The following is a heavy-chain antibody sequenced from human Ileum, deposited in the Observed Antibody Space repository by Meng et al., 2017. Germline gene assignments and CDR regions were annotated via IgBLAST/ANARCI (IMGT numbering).Heavy chain of an antibody. CDR3: ARDGVTIFGVVIIRGYTTLDHAFDI. D-gene: IGHD3-3*01. CDR2: ISSSSSYI. Sequence: GGSLRLSCAASGFTFSSYIMNWVRQAPGKGLEWVSSISSSSSYIYYADSVKGRFTISRDNAKNSLYLQMNSLRAEDTAVYYCARDGVTIFGVVIIRGYTTLDHAFDIWGQGTMVTVSS. V-gene: IGHV3-21*01. CDR1: GFTFSSYI. J-gene: IGHJ3*02.